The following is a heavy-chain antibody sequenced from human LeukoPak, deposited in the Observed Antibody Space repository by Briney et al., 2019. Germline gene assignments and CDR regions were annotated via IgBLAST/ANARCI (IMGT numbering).Heavy chain of an antibody. J-gene: IGHJ4*02. CDR1: GFTFSDYY. CDR2: ISSSSSYT. D-gene: IGHD2-8*01. CDR3: ARDCPWSVRYFDY. Sequence: GGSLRLSCAASGFTFSDYYTSWIRQAPGKGLEWVSYISSSSSYTNYADSVKGRFTISRDNAKNSLYLQMNSLRAEDTAVYYCARDCPWSVRYFDYWGQGTLVTVSS. V-gene: IGHV3-11*06.